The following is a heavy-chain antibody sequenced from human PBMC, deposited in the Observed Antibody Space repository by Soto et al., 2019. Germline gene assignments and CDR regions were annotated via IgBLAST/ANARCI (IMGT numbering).Heavy chain of an antibody. CDR2: ISYDGSSK. CDR1: GFTFGSYE. Sequence: QEQLVESGGGVVQPGRSLRLSCAASGFTFGSYEMHWVRQTPGKGLEWVAIISYDGSSKYYLDSVKGRFTCSRDNSKNMLYLQMNSLRPEDAAVYYCVRRSTLSYHGMDVWGQGTTVTISS. J-gene: IGHJ6*02. CDR3: VRRSTLSYHGMDV. D-gene: IGHD1-26*01. V-gene: IGHV3-30*04.